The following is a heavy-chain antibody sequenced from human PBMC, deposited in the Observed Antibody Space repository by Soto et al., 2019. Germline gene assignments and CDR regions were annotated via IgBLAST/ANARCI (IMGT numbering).Heavy chain of an antibody. V-gene: IGHV1-2*04. CDR2: INPNSGGT. D-gene: IGHD1-1*01. CDR3: ARDGGTTGTTAGYYYYMDV. CDR1: GYTFTGYY. Sequence: ASVKVSCKASGYTFTGYYMHWVRQAPGQGLEWMGWINPNSGGTNYAQKFQGWVTMTRDTSISTAYMELSRLRSDDTAVYYCARDGGTTGTTAGYYYYMDVWGKGTTVTVS. J-gene: IGHJ6*03.